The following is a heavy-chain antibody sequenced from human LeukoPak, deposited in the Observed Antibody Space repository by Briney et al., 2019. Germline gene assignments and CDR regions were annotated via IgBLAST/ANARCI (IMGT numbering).Heavy chain of an antibody. V-gene: IGHV3-48*01. D-gene: IGHD3-3*01. CDR1: GFTFSSYW. CDR2: ISSTSTTI. CDR3: AREGNYDLDY. J-gene: IGHJ4*02. Sequence: GGSLRLSCAASGFTFSSYWMSWVRQAPGKGLEWVSHISSTSTTIYYADSVRGRFTISRDNARNSLFLQMNSLRAEDTAVYYCAREGNYDLDYWGQGTLVTVSS.